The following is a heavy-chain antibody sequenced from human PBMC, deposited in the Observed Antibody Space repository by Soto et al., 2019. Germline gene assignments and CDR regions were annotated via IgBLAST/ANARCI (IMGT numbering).Heavy chain of an antibody. Sequence: GESLKISCKGSGYSFTTYWIGWVRRKPGKGLEWMGIIYPGDSETRYSPTFQGQVTISADKSISTAFLQWSSLSASDTAMYYCARLYYYDSSGYYTSPFDYWGQGTLVTVSS. CDR2: IYPGDSET. D-gene: IGHD3-22*01. J-gene: IGHJ4*02. V-gene: IGHV5-51*01. CDR1: GYSFTTYW. CDR3: ARLYYYDSSGYYTSPFDY.